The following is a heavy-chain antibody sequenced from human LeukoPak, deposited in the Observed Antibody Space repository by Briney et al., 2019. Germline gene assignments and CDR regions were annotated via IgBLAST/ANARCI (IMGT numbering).Heavy chain of an antibody. J-gene: IGHJ3*02. D-gene: IGHD1-14*01. Sequence: GRSLRLSCAASGFTFSSYGMHWVRQAPGKGLEWVAVIWYDGSNKYYADSVKGRFTISRDNSKNTPYLQMNSLRAEDTAMYYCARVVYHGAAASYLFDIWGQGTMVTVSS. CDR1: GFTFSSYG. CDR2: IWYDGSNK. V-gene: IGHV3-33*01. CDR3: ARVVYHGAAASYLFDI.